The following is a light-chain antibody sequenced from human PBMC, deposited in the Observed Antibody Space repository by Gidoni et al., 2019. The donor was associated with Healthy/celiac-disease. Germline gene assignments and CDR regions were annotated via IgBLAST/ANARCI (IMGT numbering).Light chain of an antibody. CDR3: MQALQTPLT. CDR1: QSLLHSNGYNY. V-gene: IGKV2-28*01. J-gene: IGKJ4*01. CDR2: LGS. Sequence: PASISCRSSQSLLHSNGYNYLDWYLQKPGQSPQLLIYLGSNRASGVPDRFSGSGSGTDFTLKSSRVEAEDVGVYYCMQALQTPLTFGGGTKVEIK.